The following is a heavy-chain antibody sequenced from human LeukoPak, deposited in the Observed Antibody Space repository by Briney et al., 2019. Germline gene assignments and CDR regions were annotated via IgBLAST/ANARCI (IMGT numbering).Heavy chain of an antibody. CDR2: IASKTDGGAT. J-gene: IGHJ4*02. Sequence: PGGSLRLSCSASGLTATNAWMNWVRQAPGEGLDWVGRIASKTDGGATDYAAPVKGRFTISRDDSKNTLNLQMNSLKTEDTAVYYCTTGIRGDWGQGTLVTVSS. D-gene: IGHD3-10*01. CDR1: GLTATNAW. V-gene: IGHV3-15*07. CDR3: TTGIRGD.